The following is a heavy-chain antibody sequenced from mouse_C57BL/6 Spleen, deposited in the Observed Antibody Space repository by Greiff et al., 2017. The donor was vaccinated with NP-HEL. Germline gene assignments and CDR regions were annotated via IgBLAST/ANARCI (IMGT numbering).Heavy chain of an antibody. CDR3: AVGNGSSPWDY. D-gene: IGHD1-1*01. CDR2: IYPRSGNT. CDR1: GYTFTSYG. Sequence: VKLQESGAELARPGASVKLSCKASGYTFTSYGISWVKQRTGQGLEWIGEIYPRSGNTYYNEKFKGKATLTADKSSSTAYMELRSLTSEDSAVYFCAVGNGSSPWDYWGQGTSVTVSS. J-gene: IGHJ4*01. V-gene: IGHV1-81*01.